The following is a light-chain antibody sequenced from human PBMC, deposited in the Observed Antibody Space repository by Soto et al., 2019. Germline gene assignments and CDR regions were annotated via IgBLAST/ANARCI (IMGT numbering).Light chain of an antibody. V-gene: IGKV3-20*01. CDR1: QSVSSSY. Sequence: EIVLTQSPGTLSLSPGERATLSCRASQSVSSSYLAWYQQKAGQAPRLLIYGSSSRATGIPDRFSGSGSGTDFTLTISRLEPEDFAVYYCQQYGSSPPWTFGQGTMVDIK. J-gene: IGKJ1*01. CDR3: QQYGSSPPWT. CDR2: GSS.